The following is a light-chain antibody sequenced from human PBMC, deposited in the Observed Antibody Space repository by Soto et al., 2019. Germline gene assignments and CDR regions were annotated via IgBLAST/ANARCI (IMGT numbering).Light chain of an antibody. J-gene: IGLJ1*01. V-gene: IGLV1-40*01. CDR3: QSYDSNLNGLYV. CDR1: SSNIGTNN. Sequence: QSVLTQPPSVSGAPGQRVTISCTGSSSNIGTNNVHWYQHLPGAAPKVLIYANNNRPSGVPDRFSVSKSGTSASLAITGLLAEDEADYYCQSYDSNLNGLYVFGTGTQLTVL. CDR2: ANN.